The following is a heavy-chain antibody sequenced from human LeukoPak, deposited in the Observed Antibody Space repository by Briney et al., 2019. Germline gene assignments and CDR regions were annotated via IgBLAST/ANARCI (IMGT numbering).Heavy chain of an antibody. D-gene: IGHD5-24*01. CDR2: INHSGST. J-gene: IGHJ6*03. CDR1: GGSFSGYY. V-gene: IGHV4-34*01. Sequence: SETLSLTCAVYGGSFSGYYWSWIRQPPGKGLEWIGEINHSGSTNYNPSLKSRVTISVGTSKNQFSLKLSSVTAADTAVYYCARAGDGYSYYYYYMDVWGKGTTVTVSS. CDR3: ARAGDGYSYYYYYMDV.